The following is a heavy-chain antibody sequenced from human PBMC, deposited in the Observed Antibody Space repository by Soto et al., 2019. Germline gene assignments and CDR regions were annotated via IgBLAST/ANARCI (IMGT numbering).Heavy chain of an antibody. CDR3: ARVLSSSGYYYYYYGMDV. CDR1: GFTFSSYA. D-gene: IGHD3-22*01. J-gene: IGHJ6*02. CDR2: ISYDGSNK. Sequence: LRPSCAASGFTFSSYAMHWVRQAPGKGLEWVAVISYDGSNKYYADSVKGRFTISRDNSKNTLYLQMNSLRAEDTAVYYCARVLSSSGYYYYYYGMDVWGQGTTVTVSS. V-gene: IGHV3-30-3*01.